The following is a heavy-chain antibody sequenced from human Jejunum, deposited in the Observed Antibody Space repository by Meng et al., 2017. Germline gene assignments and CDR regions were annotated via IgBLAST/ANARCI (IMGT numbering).Heavy chain of an antibody. CDR2: IYHSGAT. J-gene: IGHJ4*02. D-gene: IGHD6-13*01. CDR3: AKAVSASWYNHY. V-gene: IGHV4-38-2*02. CDR1: GFSIISGSY. Sequence: SETLSLTCTVSGFSIISGSYWGWIRQPPGKGLEWIGNIYHSGATYYNPSLKSRVTISVDTSKNQFSLNLSSVTAADTAVYYGAKAVSASWYNHYWGPGTLVTVSS.